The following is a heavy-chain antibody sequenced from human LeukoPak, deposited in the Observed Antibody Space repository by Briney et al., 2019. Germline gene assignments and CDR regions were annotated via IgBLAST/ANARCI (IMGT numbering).Heavy chain of an antibody. J-gene: IGHJ4*02. D-gene: IGHD4/OR15-4a*01. CDR1: GFTFSSYS. V-gene: IGHV3-21*01. CDR3: ARDLFGYGGY. CDR2: ISSSSTYI. Sequence: PGGSLRLSCAASGFTFSSYSMNWVRQAPGKGLEWVSSISSSSTYIYYADSVRGRFTISRDNAKNSLYLQMNSLRAEDTAVYYCARDLFGYGGYWGQGTLVTVSS.